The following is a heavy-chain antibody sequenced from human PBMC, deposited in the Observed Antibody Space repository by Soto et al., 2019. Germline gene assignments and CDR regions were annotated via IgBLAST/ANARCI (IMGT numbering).Heavy chain of an antibody. J-gene: IGHJ4*02. D-gene: IGHD5-12*01. CDR2: ISSSSSYI. CDR3: ARGYSGYASSHDF. V-gene: IGHV3-21*01. CDR1: GFTFSTYT. Sequence: PGGPLRLSCAVSGFTFSTYTMNWVRQAPGKGLEWVSSISSSSSYIYYADSVKGRFTISRDNAKNSLYLQMNSLRAEDTAVYYCARGYSGYASSHDFWGQGALVTVSS.